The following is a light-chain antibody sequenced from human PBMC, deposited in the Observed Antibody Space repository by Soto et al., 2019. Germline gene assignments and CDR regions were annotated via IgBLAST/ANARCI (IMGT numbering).Light chain of an antibody. CDR3: QQSYSTPWT. V-gene: IGKV1-27*01. CDR1: QGIRHY. J-gene: IGKJ1*01. CDR2: EAS. Sequence: DIQMTQSPSSLSASVGARVPITCRASQGIRHYLAWYQQQPGKVPKLLIYEASNLQSGVPSRFRGGGSGTEFTLTISSLQPEDFATYYCQQSYSTPWTFGQGTKVDIK.